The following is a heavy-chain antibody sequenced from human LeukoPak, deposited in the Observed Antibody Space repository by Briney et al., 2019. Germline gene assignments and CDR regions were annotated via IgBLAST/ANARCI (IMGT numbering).Heavy chain of an antibody. CDR3: ARNSGYDYHFDY. V-gene: IGHV4-39*07. J-gene: IGHJ4*02. Sequence: SETLSLTCTVSGGSISSSSYYWGWIRQPPGKGLEWIGSIYYSGSTYYNPSLKSRVTISVDTSKNQFSLQLNSVTPEDTAVYYCARNSGYDYHFDYWGQGTLVTVSS. D-gene: IGHD5-12*01. CDR1: GGSISSSSYY. CDR2: IYYSGST.